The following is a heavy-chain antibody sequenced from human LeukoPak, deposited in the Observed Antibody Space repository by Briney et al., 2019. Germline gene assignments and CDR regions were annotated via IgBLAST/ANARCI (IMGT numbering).Heavy chain of an antibody. D-gene: IGHD5-18*01. CDR2: ISAYNGNT. CDR1: GYTFTSYD. CDR3: AREGTAMVNPYYYGMDV. V-gene: IGHV1-18*01. J-gene: IGHJ6*02. Sequence: ASVKVSCKASGYTFTSYDISWVRQAPGQGLEWMGWISAYNGNTNYAQKLQGRVTMTTDTSTSTAYMELRSLRSDDTAVYYCAREGTAMVNPYYYGMDVWGQGTTVTVSS.